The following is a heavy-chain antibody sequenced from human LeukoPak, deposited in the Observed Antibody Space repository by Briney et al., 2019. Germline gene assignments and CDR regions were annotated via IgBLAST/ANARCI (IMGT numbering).Heavy chain of an antibody. CDR1: GVSISGYY. J-gene: IGHJ5*02. CDR2: IYSSGST. V-gene: IGHV4-4*07. D-gene: IGHD4-17*01. Sequence: PSETLSLTCTVSGVSISGYYWSWIRQPAGKGLEWIGRIYSSGSTNYNPSLKSRVTISVDTSKNQFSLKLSSVTAADTAVYYCARDQSFDYGERGTWFDPWGQGTLVIVSS. CDR3: ARDQSFDYGERGTWFDP.